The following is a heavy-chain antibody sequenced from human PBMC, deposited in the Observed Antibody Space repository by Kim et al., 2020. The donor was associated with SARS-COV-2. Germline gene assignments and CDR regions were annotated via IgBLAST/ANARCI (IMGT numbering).Heavy chain of an antibody. CDR3: ARDRPGGYCSGGSCYLGNLDY. Sequence: ASVKVSCKASGYTFTSYAMHWVRQAPGQRLEWMGWINAGNGNTKYSQKFQGRVTITRDTSASTAYMELSSLRSEDTAVYYCARDRPGGYCSGGSCYLGNLDYWGQGTLVTVSS. J-gene: IGHJ4*02. D-gene: IGHD2-15*01. V-gene: IGHV1-3*01. CDR2: INAGNGNT. CDR1: GYTFTSYA.